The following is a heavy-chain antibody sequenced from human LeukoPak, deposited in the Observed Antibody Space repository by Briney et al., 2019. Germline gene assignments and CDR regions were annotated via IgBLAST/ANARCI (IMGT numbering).Heavy chain of an antibody. J-gene: IGHJ2*01. CDR1: GGSISNYY. CDR2: MYYSGST. Sequence: SETLSLTCTVSGGSISNYYWSWIRQPPGKGLEWIGYMYYSGSTNYNPSLKSRVTISVEMSKNQFSLKLSSVTAADTAVYYCARDSRIAVAGVNWYFDLWGRGTLVTVSS. D-gene: IGHD6-19*01. V-gene: IGHV4-59*01. CDR3: ARDSRIAVAGVNWYFDL.